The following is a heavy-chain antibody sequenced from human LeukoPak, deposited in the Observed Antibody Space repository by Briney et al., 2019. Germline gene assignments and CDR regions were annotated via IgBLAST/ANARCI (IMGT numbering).Heavy chain of an antibody. CDR3: ARGPKRSRVRDFDP. V-gene: IGHV4-30-2*01. Sequence: SETLSLTCAVSGGSISSGGYSWSWIRQPPGKGLEWIGYIYHGGSTYYNPSLKSRVTISVDTSKNQFSLKLSSVTAADTAVYYCARGPKRSRVRDFDPWGQGTLVTVSS. D-gene: IGHD3-10*01. J-gene: IGHJ5*02. CDR1: GGSISSGGYS. CDR2: IYHGGST.